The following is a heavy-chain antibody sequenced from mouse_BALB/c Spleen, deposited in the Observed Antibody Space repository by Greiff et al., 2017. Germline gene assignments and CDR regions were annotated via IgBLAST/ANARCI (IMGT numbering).Heavy chain of an antibody. CDR3: AKGYFDV. V-gene: IGHV1-14*01. J-gene: IGHJ1*01. CDR2: INPYNDGT. Sequence: EVKLMESGPELVKPGASVKMSCKASGYTFTSYVMHWVKQKPGQGLEWIGYINPYNDGTKYNEKFKGKATLTSDKSSSTAYMELSSLTSEDSAVYYCAKGYFDVWGAGTTVTVSS. CDR1: GYTFTSYV.